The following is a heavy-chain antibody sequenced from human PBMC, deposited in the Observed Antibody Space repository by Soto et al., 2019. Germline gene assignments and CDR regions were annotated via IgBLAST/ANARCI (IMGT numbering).Heavy chain of an antibody. CDR1: GFSFNVYY. CDR2: ISILGDRT. Sequence: QEQLAESGGGLVKPGGSLRLSCAASGFSFNVYYMTWIRQAPGSGLEWVASISILGDRTYYADSVKGRFTISRDNVKNSLYLQMDTLRAEDTAVYYCARDRAGTRTFAHNTFNLWGQGTTVAVAS. CDR3: ARDRAGTRTFAHNTFNL. V-gene: IGHV3-11*01. D-gene: IGHD6-19*01. J-gene: IGHJ3*01.